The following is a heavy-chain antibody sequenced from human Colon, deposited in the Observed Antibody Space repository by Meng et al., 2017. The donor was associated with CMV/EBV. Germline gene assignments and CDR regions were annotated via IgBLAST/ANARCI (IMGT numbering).Heavy chain of an antibody. CDR3: ARDLWSGSSDYFDY. D-gene: IGHD3-3*01. CDR2: INPKSGDT. Sequence: YGASVKKPVAPVNVSCNASGYSFSGFYIQWVRQAPGQGLEWMGWINPKSGDTIYEQKFQGRVTMTRDTSISTVYMDLNSLRSDDTAVYFCARDLWSGSSDYFDYWGQGTLVTVSS. V-gene: IGHV1-2*02. CDR1: GYSFSGFY. J-gene: IGHJ4*02.